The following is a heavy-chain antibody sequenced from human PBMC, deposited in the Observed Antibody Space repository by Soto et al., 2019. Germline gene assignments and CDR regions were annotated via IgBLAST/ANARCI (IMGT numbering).Heavy chain of an antibody. Sequence: SETLSLTCAVSGGSISSTNWWTWVRQSPGRGLEWIGEIYHSGTTNYSPSLKSRVNIAVDMSTNQFSLKLSSVTAADTAVYYCARDVGPRDGSGKAGMDVWGQGTTVTVS. CDR3: ARDVGPRDGSGKAGMDV. J-gene: IGHJ6*02. D-gene: IGHD3-10*01. CDR1: GGSISSTNW. CDR2: IYHSGTT. V-gene: IGHV4-4*02.